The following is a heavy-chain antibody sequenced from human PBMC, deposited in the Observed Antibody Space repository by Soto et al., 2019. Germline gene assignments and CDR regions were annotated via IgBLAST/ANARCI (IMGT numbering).Heavy chain of an antibody. Sequence: QMQLVQSGAEVKERGSSVKISCKTSGGTFNTYVLTWVRQAPGQGLEWIGGIIPIFGIKNVAQRFQGRVTINADESLTTAYMEMTSLRSDDTAVDYCAKEAGDHWGQGTLVTVSS. D-gene: IGHD3-10*01. CDR3: AKEAGDH. V-gene: IGHV1-69*01. CDR1: GGTFNTYV. CDR2: IIPIFGIK. J-gene: IGHJ4*02.